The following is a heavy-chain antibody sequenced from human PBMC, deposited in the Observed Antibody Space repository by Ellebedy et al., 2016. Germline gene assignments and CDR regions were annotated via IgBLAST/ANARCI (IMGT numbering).Heavy chain of an antibody. J-gene: IGHJ5*02. CDR3: ARDLLPFNWFDP. CDR1: GFTFSSYW. V-gene: IGHV3-7*01. CDR2: IKQDGSEK. Sequence: GESLKISCAASGFTFSSYWMSWVRQAPGKGLEWVANIKQDGSEKYYVDSVKGRFTISRDNAKNSLYLQMNSLRDEDTAVYYCARDLLPFNWFDPWGQGTLVTVSS.